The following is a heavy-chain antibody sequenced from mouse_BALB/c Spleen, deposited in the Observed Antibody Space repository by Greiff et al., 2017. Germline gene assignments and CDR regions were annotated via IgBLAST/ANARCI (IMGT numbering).Heavy chain of an antibody. CDR3: TRSRNGAAWFAY. J-gene: IGHJ3*01. CDR1: GYTFTSYW. CDR2: IDPSDSYT. V-gene: IGHV1S127*01. Sequence: QVQLKQPGAELVKPGASVKMSCKASGYTFTSYWMHWVKQRPGQGLEWIGVIDPSDSYTSYNQKFKGKATLTVDTSSSTAYMQLSSLTSEDSAVYYCTRSRNGAAWFAYWGQGTLVTVSA.